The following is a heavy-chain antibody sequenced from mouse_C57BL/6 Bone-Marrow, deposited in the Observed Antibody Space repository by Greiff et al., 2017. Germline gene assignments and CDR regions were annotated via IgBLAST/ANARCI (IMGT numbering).Heavy chain of an antibody. Sequence: EVQRVESGPELVKPGASVKIPCKASGYTFTDYNMDWVKQSHGKSLEWIGDINPNNGGTIYNQKFKGKATLTVDKSSSTAYMELRSLTSEDTAVYYCARRDWVKYYFDYWGQGTTLTVSS. J-gene: IGHJ2*01. D-gene: IGHD4-1*01. CDR2: INPNNGGT. CDR3: ARRDWVKYYFDY. V-gene: IGHV1-18*01. CDR1: GYTFTDYN.